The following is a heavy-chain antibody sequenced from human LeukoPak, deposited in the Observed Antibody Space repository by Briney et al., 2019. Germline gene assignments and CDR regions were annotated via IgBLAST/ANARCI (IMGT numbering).Heavy chain of an antibody. CDR1: GFTFSNSW. J-gene: IGHJ4*02. CDR3: AAGDTSEC. Sequence: GGSLRLSCVASGFTFSNSWMYWVRQAPGKGLEGVANIKKDGSGESYGDSAKGRFTISRDNAESSLYLQMNNLRAEDTAVYFCAAGDTSECWGQGTPVTVSS. CDR2: IKKDGSGE. D-gene: IGHD4-23*01. V-gene: IGHV3-7*03.